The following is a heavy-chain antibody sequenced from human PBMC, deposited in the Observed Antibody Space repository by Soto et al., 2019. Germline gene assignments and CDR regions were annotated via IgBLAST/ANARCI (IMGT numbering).Heavy chain of an antibody. Sequence: QPGGSLRLSCVASGFTFDDYAMHWVRQAPGKGLEWVSGISWNSGSVGYVDSVKARFTMYRDNAKNSLYLQMNSLRPEDTALYYCAKDISGRGSYYYHHGVDVWGQGATVTVSS. V-gene: IGHV3-9*01. D-gene: IGHD2-15*01. CDR1: GFTFDDYA. CDR2: ISWNSGSV. CDR3: AKDISGRGSYYYHHGVDV. J-gene: IGHJ6*02.